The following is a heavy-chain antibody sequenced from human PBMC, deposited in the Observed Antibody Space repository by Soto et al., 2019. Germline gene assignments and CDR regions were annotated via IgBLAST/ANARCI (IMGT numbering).Heavy chain of an antibody. CDR1: GGSISSGDYY. J-gene: IGHJ5*02. CDR3: ARVVGSGMLGWFDP. CDR2: IYYSGST. D-gene: IGHD3-10*01. Sequence: PSETLSLTCTVSGGSISSGDYYWSWIRQPPGKGLEWIGYIYYSGSTYYNPSLKSRVTISVDTSKNQFSLKLSSVTAADTAVYYCARVVGSGMLGWFDPWGQGTLVTVSS. V-gene: IGHV4-30-4*01.